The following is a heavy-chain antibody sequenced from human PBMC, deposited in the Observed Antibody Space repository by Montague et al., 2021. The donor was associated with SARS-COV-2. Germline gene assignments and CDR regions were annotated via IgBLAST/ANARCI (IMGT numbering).Heavy chain of an antibody. CDR1: GYTFTRYS. CDR2: INTNTGNP. CDR3: AREETMIILDRDAFDI. Sequence: SVKVSCKASGYTFTRYSVNWVRQAPGQGLEWLGWINTNTGNPTYAQDFTGRLVFSLDPSVSTAYLQINSLKAEDTAVYYCAREETMIILDRDAFDIWGQGTLVSVSS. V-gene: IGHV7-4-1*02. D-gene: IGHD3-22*01. J-gene: IGHJ3*02.